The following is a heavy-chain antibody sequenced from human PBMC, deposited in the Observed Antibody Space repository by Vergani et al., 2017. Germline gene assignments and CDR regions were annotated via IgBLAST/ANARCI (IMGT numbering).Heavy chain of an antibody. CDR1: GFTFSNYW. J-gene: IGHJ4*02. CDR2: IKEDGGET. V-gene: IGHV3-7*01. CDR3: VRDTEAFDY. Sequence: EVQLVESGGGLVKRGGSLRLSCVASGFTFSNYWMSWVRVRQSPVKGLEGVAYIKEDGGETYYVDSVNGRFTISRDNAKNSLYLQMNSLRVEDTAVYYCVRDTEAFDYWGQGTLVTVSS.